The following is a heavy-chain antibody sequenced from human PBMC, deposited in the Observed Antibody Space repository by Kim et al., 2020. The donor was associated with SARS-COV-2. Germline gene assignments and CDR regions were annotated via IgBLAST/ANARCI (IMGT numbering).Heavy chain of an antibody. Sequence: GGSLRLSCAASGFTFSSYAMGWVRQAPGKGLEWVSGISSSGTSTFYADSVKGRFTITRDNSQNTLYLQMKRVTAEDTAVYYCAREDYYEYQGGVFDYWGQGTLVTVSS. CDR1: GFTFSSYA. CDR3: AREDYYEYQGGVFDY. D-gene: IGHD2-2*01. J-gene: IGHJ4*02. CDR2: ISSSGTST. V-gene: IGHV3-23*01.